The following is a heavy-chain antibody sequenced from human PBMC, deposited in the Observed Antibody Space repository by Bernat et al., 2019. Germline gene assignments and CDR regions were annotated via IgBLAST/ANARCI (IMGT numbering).Heavy chain of an antibody. D-gene: IGHD4/OR15-4a*01. Sequence: EVQLVESGGGLVQPGGSLRLSCSASGFTFSSYAMHWVRQAPGKGLEYVSAISSNGGSTYYADSVKGRFTISRDNSKNTLYLQMSSLRAEDTAVYYCSMVVRRGWFDPWGQGTLVTVSS. CDR1: GFTFSSYA. CDR2: ISSNGGST. J-gene: IGHJ5*02. CDR3: SMVVRRGWFDP. V-gene: IGHV3-64D*06.